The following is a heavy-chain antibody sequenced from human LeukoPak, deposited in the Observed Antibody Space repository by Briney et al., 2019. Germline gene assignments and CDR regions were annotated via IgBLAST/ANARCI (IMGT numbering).Heavy chain of an antibody. J-gene: IGHJ4*02. CDR1: GYTLTELS. Sequence: ASVKVSCKVSGYTLTELSMHWVRQAPGKGLEWMGGFDPEDGETIYAQKFQGRVTMTEDTSTDTAYMELSSLRSEDTAVYYCATDSTAFGRFTKSFDYWGQGTLVTVSS. CDR2: FDPEDGET. V-gene: IGHV1-24*01. CDR3: ATDSTAFGRFTKSFDY. D-gene: IGHD2-21*02.